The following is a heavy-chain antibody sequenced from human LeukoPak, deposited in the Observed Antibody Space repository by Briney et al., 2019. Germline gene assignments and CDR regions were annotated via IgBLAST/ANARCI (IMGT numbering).Heavy chain of an antibody. CDR1: GFTFSSYA. V-gene: IGHV3-30*04. J-gene: IGHJ4*02. Sequence: PGGSLRPSCAASGFTFSSYAMHWVRQAPGKGLEWVAVISYDGSNKYYADSVKGRFTISRDNSKNTLYLQMNSLRAEDTAVYHCARETYGSGLFDYWGQGTLVTVSS. CDR2: ISYDGSNK. CDR3: ARETYGSGLFDY. D-gene: IGHD3-10*01.